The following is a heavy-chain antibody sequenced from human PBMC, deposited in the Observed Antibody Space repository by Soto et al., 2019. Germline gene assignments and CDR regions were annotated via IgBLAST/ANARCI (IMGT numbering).Heavy chain of an antibody. V-gene: IGHV3-23*01. D-gene: IGHD3-3*01. CDR2: ISGSGGSP. CDR1: GFTFSSYA. Sequence: PGGSLRLSCAASGFTFSSYAMSWVRQAPGKGLEWVSAISGSGGSPYYADSVKGRFTISRDNSKNTLYLQMNSLRAEDTAVYYCAKGYDSWSGYSTYFDPWGQGTLVTVSS. J-gene: IGHJ5*02. CDR3: AKGYDSWSGYSTYFDP.